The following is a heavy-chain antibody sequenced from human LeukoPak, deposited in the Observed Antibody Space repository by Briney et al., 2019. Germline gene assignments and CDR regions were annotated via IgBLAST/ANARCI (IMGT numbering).Heavy chain of an antibody. D-gene: IGHD3-9*01. J-gene: IGHJ4*02. CDR1: GFTFSSYW. Sequence: GGSLRLSCAASGFTFSSYWMSWVHQAPGKGLEWVANIKQDRSEKYYVDSVKGRFTISRDNAKNSLYLQMNSLRAEDTAVYYCARVTLSVLRYFDWLFLNFDYWGQGTLVTVSS. V-gene: IGHV3-7*01. CDR3: ARVTLSVLRYFDWLFLNFDY. CDR2: IKQDRSEK.